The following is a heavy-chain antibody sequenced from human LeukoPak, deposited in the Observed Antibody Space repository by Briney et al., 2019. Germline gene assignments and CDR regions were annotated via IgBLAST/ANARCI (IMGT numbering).Heavy chain of an antibody. V-gene: IGHV3-23*01. CDR1: GFTLSSYA. D-gene: IGHD2-15*01. J-gene: IGHJ4*02. Sequence: GGSLRLSCAASGFTLSSYAMSWVRQAPGKGLEWVSATSSSDAGTYYAASVRGRFTVSRDNSKNTLYLQMNSLRAEDAAVYYCARDQDYCFDYWGQGTLVTVSS. CDR3: ARDQDYCFDY. CDR2: TSSSDAGT.